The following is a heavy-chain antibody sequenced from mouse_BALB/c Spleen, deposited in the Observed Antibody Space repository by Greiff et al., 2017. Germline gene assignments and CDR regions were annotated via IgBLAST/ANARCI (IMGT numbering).Heavy chain of an antibody. CDR1: GYTFTSYW. Sequence: EVQLQQSGTVLARPGASVKMSCKASGYTFTSYWMHWVKQRPGQGLEWIGAIYPGNSDTSYNQKFKGKAKLTAVTSTSTAYMELSSLTNEDSAVYYCTRTAYYGNPYYFDYWGQGTTLTVSS. V-gene: IGHV1-5*01. J-gene: IGHJ2*01. CDR2: IYPGNSDT. D-gene: IGHD2-10*01. CDR3: TRTAYYGNPYYFDY.